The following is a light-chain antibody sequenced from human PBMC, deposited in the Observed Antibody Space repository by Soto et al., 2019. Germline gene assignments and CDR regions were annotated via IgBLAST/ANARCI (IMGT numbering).Light chain of an antibody. CDR2: EVS. CDR1: KRDVGGYNY. Sequence: QAPAGVRGPGQEVAISFQGNKRDVGGYNYVSWYQPHPGKAPKLMIYEVSKRPSGVPDRFSGSKSGNTASLTVSGLQAEDEADYSCSSYAGSNTFYVFRPGTKVPVL. CDR3: SSYAGSNTFYV. J-gene: IGLJ1*01. V-gene: IGLV2-8*01.